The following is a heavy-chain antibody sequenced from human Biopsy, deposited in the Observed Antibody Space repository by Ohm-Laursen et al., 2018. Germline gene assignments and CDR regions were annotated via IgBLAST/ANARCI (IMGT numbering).Heavy chain of an antibody. CDR2: LSGSGGTT. CDR1: GFSVNDNY. Sequence: SLRLSCTASGFSVNDNYMSWVRQAPGKGLEWVSVLSGSGGTTYYADSVKGRFTISRDNSKNTLYLQMNSLRAEDTAVYFCARGGPHVRAGGSAFDYWGQGTLVTVSS. CDR3: ARGGPHVRAGGSAFDY. D-gene: IGHD2-2*01. V-gene: IGHV3-23*01. J-gene: IGHJ4*02.